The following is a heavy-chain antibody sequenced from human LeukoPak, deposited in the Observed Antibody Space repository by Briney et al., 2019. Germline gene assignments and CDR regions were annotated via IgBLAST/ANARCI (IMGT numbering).Heavy chain of an antibody. Sequence: GGSLRLSCTASGFTFGDYAMSRVRQAPGKGLEWVGFIRTQAYGGTSEYAASVKGRFTFSRDDSKSIAYLQLTSLKTDDTGLYYCSGTSYVWGSYRSLDHWGQGTLVTVSS. J-gene: IGHJ4*02. CDR1: GFTFGDYA. V-gene: IGHV3-49*04. CDR2: IRTQAYGGTS. CDR3: SGTSYVWGSYRSLDH. D-gene: IGHD3-16*02.